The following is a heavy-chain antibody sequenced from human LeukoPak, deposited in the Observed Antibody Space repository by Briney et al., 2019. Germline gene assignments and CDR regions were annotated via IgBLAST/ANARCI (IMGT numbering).Heavy chain of an antibody. D-gene: IGHD3-22*01. CDR2: ISSSSSYT. Sequence: GGSLRLSCAASGFTFSDYYMSWIRQAPGKGLEWASYISSSSSYTNYADSVKGRFTISRDNAKYSLYLQMNGLRAEDTAVYYCARDIYDSSGYYFDYWGQGTLVTVSS. CDR1: GFTFSDYY. V-gene: IGHV3-11*06. J-gene: IGHJ4*01. CDR3: ARDIYDSSGYYFDY.